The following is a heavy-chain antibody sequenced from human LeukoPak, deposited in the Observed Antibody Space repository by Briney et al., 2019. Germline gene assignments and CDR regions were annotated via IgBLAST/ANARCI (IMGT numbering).Heavy chain of an antibody. CDR1: DGSMNSNIYY. J-gene: IGHJ4*02. Sequence: SETLSLACTVSDGSMNSNIYYWGWIRQPPGKGLEWIGNIFYSGSASYNASLKSRVTISIDTSKNQLSLSLTSVTAADTAVYYCARRQAWRPLDYWGQGTLVTVSS. D-gene: IGHD5-12*01. V-gene: IGHV4-39*01. CDR2: IFYSGSA. CDR3: ARRQAWRPLDY.